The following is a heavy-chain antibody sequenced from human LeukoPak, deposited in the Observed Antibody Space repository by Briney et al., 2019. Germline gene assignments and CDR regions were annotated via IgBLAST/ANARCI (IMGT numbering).Heavy chain of an antibody. Sequence: PGGSLRLSCAASGFTFSSYSMNWVRQAPGKGLEWVSSISSSSSYIYYADSVKGRFTISRDNAKNSLYLQMNSLRAEDTAVYYCAKDQHSSGWYRPFDYWGQGTLVTVSS. V-gene: IGHV3-21*01. J-gene: IGHJ4*02. CDR2: ISSSSSYI. CDR1: GFTFSSYS. CDR3: AKDQHSSGWYRPFDY. D-gene: IGHD6-19*01.